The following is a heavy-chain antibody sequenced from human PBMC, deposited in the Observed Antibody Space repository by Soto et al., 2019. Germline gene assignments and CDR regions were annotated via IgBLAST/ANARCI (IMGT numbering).Heavy chain of an antibody. CDR1: GFTFSSYS. Sequence: GGSLRLSCAASGFTFSSYSMNWVRQAPGKGLEWVSSISSSSSYIYYADSVKGRFTISRDNAKNSLYLQMNSLRAEDTAVYYCARVPLPPDRYCSGGSCGGGDYWGQGTLVTVSS. J-gene: IGHJ4*02. D-gene: IGHD2-15*01. V-gene: IGHV3-21*01. CDR2: ISSSSSYI. CDR3: ARVPLPPDRYCSGGSCGGGDY.